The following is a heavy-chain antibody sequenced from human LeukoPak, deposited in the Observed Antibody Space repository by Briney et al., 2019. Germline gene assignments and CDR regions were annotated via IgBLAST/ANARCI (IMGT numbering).Heavy chain of an antibody. CDR3: SEMGDGVFGV. CDR1: VDTVSVYY. CDR2: MNPKSGGT. D-gene: IGHD2-8*01. J-gene: IGHJ3*01. Sequence: AAVKVSCKRAVDTVSVYYGDWVRQAPGQGLEWMGWMNPKSGGTNYAQKFQGRVTMTREMSMSTAYMELSRLRSDDAAVYFSSEMGDGVFGVWGQGTMVTVSS. V-gene: IGHV1-2*02.